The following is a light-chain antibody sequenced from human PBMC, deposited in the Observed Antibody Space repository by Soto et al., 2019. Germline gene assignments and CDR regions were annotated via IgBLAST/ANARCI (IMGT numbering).Light chain of an antibody. V-gene: IGLV2-14*01. Sequence: QSVLTQPASVSWSPGQSITISCTGTSSDGGGSNYVSWYQQHPGKAPKLMIYDVSNRPSGVSNRFSGSKSGNTASLTISGLQAEDEADYYCGSYTSSSTLYVFGTGTKLTVL. J-gene: IGLJ1*01. CDR1: SSDGGGSNY. CDR2: DVS. CDR3: GSYTSSSTLYV.